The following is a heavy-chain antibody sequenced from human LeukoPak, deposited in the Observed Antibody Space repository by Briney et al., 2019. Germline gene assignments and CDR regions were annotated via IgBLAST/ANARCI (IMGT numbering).Heavy chain of an antibody. CDR2: IYYSGST. Sequence: LETLSLTCTVSGGSISSYYWSWIRQPPGKGLEWIGYIYYSGSTNYTPSLKSRVTISVDTSKNQFSLKLTSVTAADTAVYYCASRGVAAAYNAFDIWGQGTMVTVSS. D-gene: IGHD6-13*01. CDR3: ASRGVAAAYNAFDI. V-gene: IGHV4-59*08. J-gene: IGHJ3*02. CDR1: GGSISSYY.